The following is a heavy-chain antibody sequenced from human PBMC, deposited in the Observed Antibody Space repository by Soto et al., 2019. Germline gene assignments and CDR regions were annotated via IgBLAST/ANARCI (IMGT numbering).Heavy chain of an antibody. CDR2: IKQDGSEV. Sequence: EVQLVESGGGLVQPGGSLRLTCTASGFTFSSSWMAWVRQAPGKGLEGVGNIKQDGSEVYYLDSVRGRFTISRDSAWKSLYLQVNSLRAEDTAVYYCAGIQNNWFDPWGQGTLVAVSS. CDR1: GFTFSSSW. V-gene: IGHV3-7*01. CDR3: AGIQNNWFDP. J-gene: IGHJ5*02.